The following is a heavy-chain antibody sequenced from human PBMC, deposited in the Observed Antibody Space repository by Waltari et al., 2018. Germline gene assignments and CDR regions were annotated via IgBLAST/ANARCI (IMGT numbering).Heavy chain of an antibody. J-gene: IGHJ6*02. CDR3: AKDRGVGDYYYYGMDV. CDR1: GFTFSSYA. CDR2: ISGSGGST. Sequence: EVQLLESGGGLVQPGGSLRLSCAASGFTFSSYAMSWVRQAPGKGLEWVSAISGSGGSTYYADAVKGRFTIARDNSKNTLYLKMNSLRAEDTAVYYCAKDRGVGDYYYYGMDVWGQGTTVTVSS. V-gene: IGHV3-23*01. D-gene: IGHD3-10*01.